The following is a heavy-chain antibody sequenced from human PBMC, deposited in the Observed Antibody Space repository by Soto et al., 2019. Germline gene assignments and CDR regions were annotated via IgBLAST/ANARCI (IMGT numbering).Heavy chain of an antibody. D-gene: IGHD2-2*01. CDR2: IYYSGST. Sequence: SETLSLTCTVSGGSISSYYWSWIRQPPGKGLEWIGYIYYSGSTNYNPSLKSRVTISVDTSKNQFSLKLSSVTAADTAVYHCARAGSTSVGDYFDYWGQGTLVTVSS. V-gene: IGHV4-59*01. J-gene: IGHJ4*02. CDR1: GGSISSYY. CDR3: ARAGSTSVGDYFDY.